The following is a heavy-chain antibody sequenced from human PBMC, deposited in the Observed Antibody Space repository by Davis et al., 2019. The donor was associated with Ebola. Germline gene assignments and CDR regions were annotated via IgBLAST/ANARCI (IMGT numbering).Heavy chain of an antibody. Sequence: GESLKISCAASGFTFSNAWMSWVRQAPGKGLEWVGRIKSKTDGGTTDYAAPVKGRFTISRDDSKNTLYLQMNSLKTEDTAVYYCTQHNWEGYGSDYWGQGTLVTVSS. CDR3: TQHNWEGYGSDY. V-gene: IGHV3-15*01. J-gene: IGHJ4*02. D-gene: IGHD3-10*01. CDR2: IKSKTDGGTT. CDR1: GFTFSNAW.